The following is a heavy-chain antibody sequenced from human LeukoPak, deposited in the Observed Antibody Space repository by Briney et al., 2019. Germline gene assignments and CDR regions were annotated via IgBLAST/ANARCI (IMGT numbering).Heavy chain of an antibody. Sequence: GASVKVSCKVSGYTLTELSMHWVRQAPGKGLEWMGGFDPEDGETIYAQKFQGRVTMTTDTSTSTAYMELRSLRSDDTAVYFCARSRDGYNPNDYWGQGTLVTVSS. J-gene: IGHJ4*02. D-gene: IGHD5-24*01. CDR3: ARSRDGYNPNDY. CDR2: FDPEDGET. V-gene: IGHV1-24*01. CDR1: GYTLTELS.